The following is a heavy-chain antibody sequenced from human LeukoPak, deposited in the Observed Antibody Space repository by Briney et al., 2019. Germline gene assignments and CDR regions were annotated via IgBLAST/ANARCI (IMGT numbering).Heavy chain of an antibody. J-gene: IGHJ6*03. V-gene: IGHV3-23*01. CDR3: AKGRSYMDV. Sequence: GGSLRLSCAASGFTFSSNAMSWVRKAPGKGLEWISGLSGSGGSMYYADSVKGRFTISRDTSKNTLCLQMKSLRAEDTAVYYCAKGRSYMDVWGKGTTVTVSS. CDR2: LSGSGGSM. CDR1: GFTFSSNA.